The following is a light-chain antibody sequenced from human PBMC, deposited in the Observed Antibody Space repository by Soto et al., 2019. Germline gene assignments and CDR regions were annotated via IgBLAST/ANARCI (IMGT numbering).Light chain of an antibody. CDR2: GAS. CDR3: QQYNNWWT. Sequence: EIVMTQSPATLSVSPGERATLSCRASQSVNNNLAWYQQKPGQAPRLLIYGASTRATGIPARFSGSVYGSDFTLTISSLQSEDFAIYYCQQYNNWWTFGQGTKVEIK. J-gene: IGKJ1*01. CDR1: QSVNNN. V-gene: IGKV3-15*01.